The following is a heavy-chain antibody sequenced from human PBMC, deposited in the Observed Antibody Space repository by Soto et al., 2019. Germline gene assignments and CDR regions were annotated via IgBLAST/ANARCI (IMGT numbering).Heavy chain of an antibody. CDR3: ASYYDILTGFPWD. CDR2: ISYDGRNK. D-gene: IGHD3-9*01. V-gene: IGHV3-30*03. Sequence: QVQLVESGGGVVQPGRSLRLSCAASGFTFSSYGMHWVRQAPGKGLEWVAVISYDGRNKYYADSVKGRFTISRDNSTNTLYLQMNSLRAEDTAVYYCASYYDILTGFPWDWGQGTLVTVSS. J-gene: IGHJ4*02. CDR1: GFTFSSYG.